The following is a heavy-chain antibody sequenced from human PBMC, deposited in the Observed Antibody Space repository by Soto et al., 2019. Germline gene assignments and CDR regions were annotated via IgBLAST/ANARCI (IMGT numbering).Heavy chain of an antibody. CDR1: GDSVSSNSAA. Sequence: SQTLSLTCAISGDSVSSNSAAWNWIRQSPSRGLEWLGRTYYRVKGYNDYAVYVKSRITINPATSKNQFSLLLNSVTPEDTALYYCARGRYSSGWYAFDIWGQGTMVTVSS. D-gene: IGHD6-19*01. V-gene: IGHV6-1*01. J-gene: IGHJ3*02. CDR2: TYYRVKGYN. CDR3: ARGRYSSGWYAFDI.